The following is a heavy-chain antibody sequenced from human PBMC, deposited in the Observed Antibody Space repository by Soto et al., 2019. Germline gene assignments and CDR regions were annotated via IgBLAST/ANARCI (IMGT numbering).Heavy chain of an antibody. Sequence: SETLSLTCTVSGGSISSGGYYWSWIRQHPGKGLEWIGYIYYSGSTYYNPSLKSRVTISVDTSKNQFSLKLSSVTAADTAVYYCARVHRGGYYGSGALDVWGQGTTVTVSS. CDR2: IYYSGST. CDR3: ARVHRGGYYGSGALDV. D-gene: IGHD3-10*01. V-gene: IGHV4-31*03. CDR1: GGSISSGGYY. J-gene: IGHJ6*02.